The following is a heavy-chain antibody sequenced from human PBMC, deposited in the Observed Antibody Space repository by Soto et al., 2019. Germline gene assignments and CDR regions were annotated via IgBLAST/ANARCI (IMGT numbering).Heavy chain of an antibody. CDR1: GFTFNNYE. CDR3: ARGTGGGRPPFSYYYYAMDV. CDR2: ISSSGSPR. D-gene: IGHD3-10*01. J-gene: IGHJ6*02. V-gene: IGHV3-48*03. Sequence: PGGSLRLSCGASGFTFNNYEMNWVRQAPGKGLEWISYISSSGSPRYYADSVKGRFTISRDNAKNSLYLQMDTLRAEDTGLYYCARGTGGGRPPFSYYYYAMDVWGQGTKVTVYS.